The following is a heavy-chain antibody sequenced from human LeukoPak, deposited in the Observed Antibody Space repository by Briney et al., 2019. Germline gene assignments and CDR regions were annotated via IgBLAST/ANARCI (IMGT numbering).Heavy chain of an antibody. CDR1: GYSLTTYW. CDR3: VRQRGASGTINHFDP. J-gene: IGHJ5*02. D-gene: IGHD3-10*01. Sequence: GESLKISCKTSGYSLTTYWIGWVRQMPGTGLEWVGAVYPDDSDTTYSPSFQGQVVISADRSIRTAYLQWNTLKTSDTAMYYCVRQRGASGTINHFDPWGQGTLVTVSS. CDR2: VYPDDSDT. V-gene: IGHV5-51*01.